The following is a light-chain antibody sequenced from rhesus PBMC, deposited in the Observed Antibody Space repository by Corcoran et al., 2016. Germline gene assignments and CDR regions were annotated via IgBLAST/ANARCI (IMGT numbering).Light chain of an antibody. CDR1: QSVSSY. CDR3: QQYSNWPHS. V-gene: IGKV3S9*01. Sequence: EIVMTQSPATLSLSPGERATLSCRASQSVSSYVAWYQQKPEQAPRLLISGASSRATGIPDRFSGSGSGTDVTLPISSLEPEDFAVYYCQQYSNWPHSFGQGTKVEIK. CDR2: GAS. J-gene: IGKJ2*01.